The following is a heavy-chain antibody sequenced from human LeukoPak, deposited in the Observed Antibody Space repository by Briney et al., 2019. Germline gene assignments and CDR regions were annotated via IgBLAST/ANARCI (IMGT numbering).Heavy chain of an antibody. CDR1: GFTFTSYD. Sequence: GGSLRLSCVISGFTFTSYDFNWVRQAPGKGLEWVSYISNGGGNIYYADSVKGRFTISRDNAKNSVFLQMNTLRAEDTDVYYCVRDSYMFGSDYWGQGTLVTVSS. CDR2: ISNGGGNI. CDR3: VRDSYMFGSDY. V-gene: IGHV3-48*03. D-gene: IGHD3-10*02. J-gene: IGHJ4*02.